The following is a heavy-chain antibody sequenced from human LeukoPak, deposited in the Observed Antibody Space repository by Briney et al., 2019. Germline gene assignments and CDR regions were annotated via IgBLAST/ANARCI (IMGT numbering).Heavy chain of an antibody. V-gene: IGHV3-48*01. CDR2: ISSSSSPI. D-gene: IGHD1-1*01. Sequence: GGSLRLSCAASGFTFSSYSMNWVRQAPGKGLEWVSYISSSSSPIYYADSVKGRFTVSRDNAKNSLYLQMNSLRVADTAVYYCARDGKGLTNYFDYWGQGTLVTVSS. CDR3: ARDGKGLTNYFDY. CDR1: GFTFSSYS. J-gene: IGHJ4*02.